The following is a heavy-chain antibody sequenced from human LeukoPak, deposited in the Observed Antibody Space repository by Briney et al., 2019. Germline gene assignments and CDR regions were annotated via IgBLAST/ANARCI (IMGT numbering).Heavy chain of an antibody. D-gene: IGHD1-26*01. CDR2: IYYSGTT. V-gene: IGHV4-59*01. Sequence: SETLSLTCTISGGSISSYFWSWIRQPPGRELEWIGNIYYSGTTNYNPSLKSRVTISVDTSKNQFSLKLSSVTAADTAVYYCARGSGSYYRYDYWGQGTLVTVSS. J-gene: IGHJ4*02. CDR3: ARGSGSYYRYDY. CDR1: GGSISSYF.